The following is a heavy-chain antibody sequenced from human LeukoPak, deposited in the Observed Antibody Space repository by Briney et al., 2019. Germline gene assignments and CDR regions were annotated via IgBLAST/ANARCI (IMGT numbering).Heavy chain of an antibody. CDR3: ARPGIAAAPPLNWFDP. CDR2: INSSGGST. V-gene: IGHV1-46*01. J-gene: IGHJ5*02. CDR1: GYTFTSYY. Sequence: ASVKVSCKASGYTFTSYYMHWVRQAPGQGLEWMGIINSSGGSTSYAQKFQGRVTMTTDTSTSTAYMELRSLRSDDTAVYYCARPGIAAAPPLNWFDPWGQGTLVTVSS. D-gene: IGHD6-13*01.